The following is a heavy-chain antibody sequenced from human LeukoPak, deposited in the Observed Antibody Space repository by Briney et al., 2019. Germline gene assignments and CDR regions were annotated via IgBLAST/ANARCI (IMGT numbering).Heavy chain of an antibody. J-gene: IGHJ6*02. D-gene: IGHD3-22*01. CDR3: ARGVIIVAPHYYYGMDV. V-gene: IGHV1-2*02. CDR1: GYTFTGYY. Sequence: GSVKDSCKASGYTFTGYYMHWVRQAPGQGLEWMGWINPNSGGTNYAQKFQGRVTMTRDTSISTAYMELSRLRSDDTAVYYCARGVIIVAPHYYYGMDVWGQGTTVTVS. CDR2: INPNSGGT.